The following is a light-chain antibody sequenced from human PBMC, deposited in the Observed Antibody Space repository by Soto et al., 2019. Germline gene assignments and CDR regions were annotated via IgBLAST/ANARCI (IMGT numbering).Light chain of an antibody. CDR2: FVS. V-gene: IGKV2-28*01. CDR3: MQARQTPPWT. Sequence: EIVMTQSPLSLSVIPGEPASISCRSSQSLLQSNGYTYLDWYVQKPGQSPKLLIYFVSTRASGVPDRFSVSGSGTDFTLKISSVEAEDVGVYYCMQARQTPPWTFGQGTKVEI. CDR1: QSLLQSNGYTY. J-gene: IGKJ1*01.